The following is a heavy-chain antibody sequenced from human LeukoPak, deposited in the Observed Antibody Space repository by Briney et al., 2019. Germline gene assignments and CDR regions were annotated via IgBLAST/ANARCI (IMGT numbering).Heavy chain of an antibody. D-gene: IGHD4-17*01. V-gene: IGHV5-51*01. CDR1: GYSFTSYW. Sequence: GESLKISGKGSGYSFTSYWIGWVRQMPGKGLEWMGIIYPGDSDTRYSPSFQGQVTISADKSISTAYLQWSSLKASDTAMYYCARQSGYGGNSGWFDPWGQGTLVTVSS. J-gene: IGHJ5*02. CDR3: ARQSGYGGNSGWFDP. CDR2: IYPGDSDT.